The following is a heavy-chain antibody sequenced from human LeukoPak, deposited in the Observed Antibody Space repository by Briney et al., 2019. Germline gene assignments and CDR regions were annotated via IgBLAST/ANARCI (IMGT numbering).Heavy chain of an antibody. CDR2: IIPIFGTA. J-gene: IGHJ5*02. Sequence: GSSVTVSCKASGGTFSSYAISWVRQAPGQGLEWMGGIIPIFGTANYAQKFQGRVTMTTDTSTSTAYMELRSLRSDDTAVYYCARSVAGNWVNWFDPWGQGTLVTVSS. V-gene: IGHV1-69*05. CDR3: ARSVAGNWVNWFDP. D-gene: IGHD6-19*01. CDR1: GGTFSSYA.